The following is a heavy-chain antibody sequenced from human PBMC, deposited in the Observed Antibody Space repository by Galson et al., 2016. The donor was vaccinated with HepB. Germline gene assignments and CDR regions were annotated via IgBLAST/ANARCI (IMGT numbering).Heavy chain of an antibody. CDR2: IKTKTDAGTT. CDR1: GFTFTNGW. CDR3: ATYGSGRKFDY. D-gene: IGHD3-10*01. J-gene: IGHJ4*02. Sequence: SLRLSCAASGFTFTNGWMSWVRQAPGKGPEWVGRIKTKTDAGTTDYAAPVKGRFTISRDDSKNTLYLRMQSLKAEDTAVYYCATYGSGRKFDYWGQGTLVTVSS. V-gene: IGHV3-15*01.